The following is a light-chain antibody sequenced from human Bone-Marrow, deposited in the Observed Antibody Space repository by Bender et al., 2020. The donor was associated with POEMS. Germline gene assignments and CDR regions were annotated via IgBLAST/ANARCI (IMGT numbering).Light chain of an antibody. V-gene: IGLV1-44*01. Sequence: QSVLTQPPSASGTPGQRVTISCSGSSSNIGRNAVHWYQQLPGTAPKLLIYSNTERPSGVPDRFSGSKSGTSASLAITGLQSDDEAIYFCVAWDASLNGWVFGGGTKLTVL. CDR1: SSNIGRNA. CDR3: VAWDASLNGWV. CDR2: SNT. J-gene: IGLJ3*02.